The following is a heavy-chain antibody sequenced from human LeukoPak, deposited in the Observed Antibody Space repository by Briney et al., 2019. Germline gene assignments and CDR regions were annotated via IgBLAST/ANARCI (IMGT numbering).Heavy chain of an antibody. CDR1: GFTFSDYY. V-gene: IGHV3-11*01. J-gene: IGHJ4*02. D-gene: IGHD3-10*01. CDR3: ARDSNYYGSGHFDY. Sequence: GGSLRLSCAASGFTFSDYYMSWIRQAPGKGLEWVSCISSSGITIYYADSVKGRFTISRYNAKNSLYLQMNSLRAEDTAVYYCARDSNYYGSGHFDYWGQGTLVTVSS. CDR2: ISSSGITI.